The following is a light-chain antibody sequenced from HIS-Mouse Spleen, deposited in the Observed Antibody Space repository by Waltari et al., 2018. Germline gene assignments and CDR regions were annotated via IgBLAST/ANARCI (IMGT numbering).Light chain of an antibody. V-gene: IGLV3-10*01. CDR3: YSTDSSGNHRV. Sequence: SYELTQPPSVSVSPGQTARITCSGDALPKKYAYWYQQKSGQAPVLVIDEDSKRPSGIPERFYGSSSGKMATWTISGAQVEDEADYYCYSTDSSGNHRVFGGGTKLTVL. J-gene: IGLJ2*01. CDR1: ALPKKY. CDR2: EDS.